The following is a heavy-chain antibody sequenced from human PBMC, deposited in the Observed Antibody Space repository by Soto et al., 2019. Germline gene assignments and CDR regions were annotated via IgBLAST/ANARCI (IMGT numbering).Heavy chain of an antibody. V-gene: IGHV4-59*08. Sequence: SETLSLTCIVSAGSISNYYWSWIRQPPGKGLEGIGYIYYSGTTNYNPSLTSRVTISVDTSKNQFSLKLSSVTAADTAVYYCARHRYSYGVYYFDYWGQGTLVTVSS. CDR1: AGSISNYY. J-gene: IGHJ4*02. CDR2: IYYSGTT. D-gene: IGHD5-18*01. CDR3: ARHRYSYGVYYFDY.